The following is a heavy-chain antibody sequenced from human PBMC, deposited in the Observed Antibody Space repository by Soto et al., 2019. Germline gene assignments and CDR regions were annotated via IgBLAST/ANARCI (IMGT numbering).Heavy chain of an antibody. CDR1: GGTLSNSRYY. CDR3: ARDYYDSSDYTTNWFDP. D-gene: IGHD3-22*01. V-gene: IGHV4-39*01. J-gene: IGHJ5*02. Sequence: TSETLSLTCTVAGGTLSNSRYYWAWIRQPPGKGLEWIGSIYHTGNTYYNPSLRSRVTISVDTSKNQFSLKLTSVTAADTAVYYCARDYYDSSDYTTNWFDPWGQGTLVTVSS. CDR2: IYHTGNT.